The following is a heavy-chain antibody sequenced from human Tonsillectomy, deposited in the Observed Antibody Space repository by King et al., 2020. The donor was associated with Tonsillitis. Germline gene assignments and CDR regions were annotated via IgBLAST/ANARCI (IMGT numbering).Heavy chain of an antibody. Sequence: VQLQESGPGLVKPSETLSLTCTVSGGSISNYYWSWIRQPPGKGLGWIGYIYYSGSTNYNPSLKSRVTISVDTSKNQFSLKLTSVTAADTAVYYCARRPYGGNAFDIWGQGTMVTVSS. CDR2: IYYSGST. V-gene: IGHV4-59*08. CDR3: ARRPYGGNAFDI. J-gene: IGHJ3*02. CDR1: GGSISNYY. D-gene: IGHD4-23*01.